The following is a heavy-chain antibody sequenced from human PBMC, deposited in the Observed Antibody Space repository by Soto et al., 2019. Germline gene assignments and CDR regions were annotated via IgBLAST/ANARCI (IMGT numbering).Heavy chain of an antibody. CDR3: ARVDYVRAFDI. D-gene: IGHD4-17*01. CDR1: GGSISSDGYY. CDR2: IYYSGSS. J-gene: IGHJ3*02. Sequence: SETLSLTCTVSGGSISSDGYYWNWIRQHPGKGLEWIGYIYYSGSSYYTPSLKSRLTISVDASQNQFSLKMVSVTAADTAIYYCARVDYVRAFDIWGQGTMVTV. V-gene: IGHV4-31*03.